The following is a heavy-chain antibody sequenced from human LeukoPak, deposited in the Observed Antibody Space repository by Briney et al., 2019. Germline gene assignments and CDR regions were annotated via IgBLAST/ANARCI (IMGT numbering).Heavy chain of an antibody. CDR1: GYTFTNYA. Sequence: ASVKVSCKASGYTFTNYAMHWVRQAPGQWLEWMGWINAGNGNTKYSQKFQGRVTITRDTSASTAYMELSSLRSEDTAVYYCARCGYSYGLCVYSDYWGQGTLVTVSS. CDR3: ARCGYSYGLCVYSDY. D-gene: IGHD5-18*01. V-gene: IGHV1-3*01. J-gene: IGHJ4*02. CDR2: INAGNGNT.